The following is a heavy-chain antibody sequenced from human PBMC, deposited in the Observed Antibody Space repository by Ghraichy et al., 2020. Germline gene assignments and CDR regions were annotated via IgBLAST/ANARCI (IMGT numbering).Heavy chain of an antibody. J-gene: IGHJ4*02. CDR1: GFTLRSYG. D-gene: IGHD6-19*01. Sequence: GGSLRLSCVASGFTLRSYGMHWVRQAPGKGLEWVAIIPYDGTNKYYADSVKGRFTISRDNSKKTLFLQMNNLTTEDTAVYYCAKGRGGWFVGGFDNWGQGTLVTVSS. CDR2: IPYDGTNK. V-gene: IGHV3-30*18. CDR3: AKGRGGWFVGGFDN.